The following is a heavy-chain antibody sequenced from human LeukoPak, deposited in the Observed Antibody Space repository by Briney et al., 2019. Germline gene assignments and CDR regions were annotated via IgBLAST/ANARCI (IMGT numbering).Heavy chain of an antibody. CDR2: MNPNNGDA. CDR1: GYTFTTYD. J-gene: IGHJ4*02. V-gene: IGHV1-8*01. Sequence: GASVTVSCKASGYTFTTYDINWVRQAPGQGLEWMGWMNPNNGDAGSAQKFQGRLTMTRDTSRATAFMELSSLRSDDTAVYYCARWGGRDLDTDFDYWGQGTLVTVSS. D-gene: IGHD3-16*01. CDR3: ARWGGRDLDTDFDY.